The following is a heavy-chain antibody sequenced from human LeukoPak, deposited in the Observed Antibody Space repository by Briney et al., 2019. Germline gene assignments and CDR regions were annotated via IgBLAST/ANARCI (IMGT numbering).Heavy chain of an antibody. CDR1: GFTLSPYW. CDR3: ARGRKAGVDNYYYMDV. D-gene: IGHD3-10*01. J-gene: IGHJ6*03. CDR2: INSDGSTT. Sequence: GGSLRLSCAASGFTLSPYWMHWVRQAPGKGLLWVSRINSDGSTTDYADSAQGRFTISRDNAKNTLYLQLNSLRAEDTAVYYCARGRKAGVDNYYYMDVWGKGTTVTVSS. V-gene: IGHV3-74*01.